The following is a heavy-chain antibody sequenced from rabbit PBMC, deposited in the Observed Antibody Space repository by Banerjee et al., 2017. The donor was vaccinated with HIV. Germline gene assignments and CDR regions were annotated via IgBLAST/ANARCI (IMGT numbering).Heavy chain of an antibody. J-gene: IGHJ4*01. V-gene: IGHV1S47*01. CDR2: ITYGGSA. D-gene: IGHD4-1*01. CDR1: GFDFSSYG. Sequence: QEQLVESGGGLVQPGGSLKLSCKASGFDFSSYGVSWVRQAPGKGLEWIGYITYGGSAYYASWVKGRFTISRDNAQNTVSLQLNSLTAADTATYFCARDLAGVIGWNFGLWGQGTPSPS. CDR3: ARDLAGVIGWNFGL.